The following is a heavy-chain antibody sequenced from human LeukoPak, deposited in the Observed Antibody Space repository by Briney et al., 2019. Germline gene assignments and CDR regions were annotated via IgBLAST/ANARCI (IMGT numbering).Heavy chain of an antibody. CDR2: ISGSGGST. D-gene: IGHD4-17*01. J-gene: IGHJ4*02. CDR3: AKGFDYGDYAATNFDY. V-gene: IGHV3-23*01. Sequence: GGSLRLSCAASGFTFSSYAMSWVRQAPGKGLERVSAISGSGGSTYYADSVKGRFTISRDNSKNTLYLQMNSLRAEDTAVYYCAKGFDYGDYAATNFDYWGQGTLVTVSS. CDR1: GFTFSSYA.